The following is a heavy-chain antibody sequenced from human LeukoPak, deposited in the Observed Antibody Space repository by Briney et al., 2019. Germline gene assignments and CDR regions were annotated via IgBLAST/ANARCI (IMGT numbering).Heavy chain of an antibody. CDR2: IYYSGST. CDR3: ARHPGSGYYDKGEQIDY. D-gene: IGHD3-22*01. CDR1: GDSISSSNYY. J-gene: IGHJ4*02. Sequence: SETLSLTCTVSGDSISSSNYYWGWIRQPPGKGLEWIGSIYYSGSTYYNPSLKSRVTISVDTSKNQFSLKLSSVTAADTAVYYCARHPGSGYYDKGEQIDYWGQGTLVTVSS. V-gene: IGHV4-39*01.